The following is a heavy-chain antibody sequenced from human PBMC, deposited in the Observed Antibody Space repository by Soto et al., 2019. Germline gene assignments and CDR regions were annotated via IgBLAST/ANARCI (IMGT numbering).Heavy chain of an antibody. CDR2: INHSGST. D-gene: IGHD1-7*01. CDR3: ARDYPYNWNYFLGYFDY. J-gene: IGHJ4*02. V-gene: IGHV4-34*01. Sequence: SETLSLTCAVYGGSFSGYYWSWIRQPPGKGLEWIGEINHSGSTNYNPSLKSRVTISVDTSKNQFSLKLSSVTAADTAVYYCARDYPYNWNYFLGYFDYWGQGTLVTAPQ. CDR1: GGSFSGYY.